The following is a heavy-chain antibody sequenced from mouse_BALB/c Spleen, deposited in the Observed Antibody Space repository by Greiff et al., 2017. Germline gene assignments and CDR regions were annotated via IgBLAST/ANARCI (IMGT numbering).Heavy chain of an antibody. CDR2: IWTGGGT. J-gene: IGHJ4*01. CDR3: ATSITTVVAYYYAMDY. V-gene: IGHV2-9-2*01. D-gene: IGHD1-1*01. Sequence: LKQSGPGLVAPSQSLSITCTVSGFSLTSYDISWIRQPPGKGLEWLGVIWTGGGTNYNSAFMSRLSISKDNSKSQVFLKMNSLQTDDTAIYYCATSITTVVAYYYAMDYWGQGTSVTVSS. CDR1: GFSLTSYD.